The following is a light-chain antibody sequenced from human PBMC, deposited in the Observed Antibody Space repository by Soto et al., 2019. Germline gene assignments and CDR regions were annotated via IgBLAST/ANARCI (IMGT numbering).Light chain of an antibody. V-gene: IGLV1-40*01. J-gene: IGLJ3*02. CDR2: GNI. CDR1: SSNIGAGFD. CDR3: QSHDSSLGAWV. Sequence: QSLLTQPPSVSGAPGQRVTVSCTGSSSNIGAGFDVHWYQQLPGTAPKVLIYGNINRPSGVPDRFSGSKSGTSASLAITGLQAEDEADYYCQSHDSSLGAWVFGGGTKVTVL.